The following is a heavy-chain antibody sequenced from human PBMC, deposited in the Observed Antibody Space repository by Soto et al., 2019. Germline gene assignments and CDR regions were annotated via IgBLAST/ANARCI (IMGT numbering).Heavy chain of an antibody. CDR2: ISGYNGNT. V-gene: IGHV1-18*04. D-gene: IGHD1-26*01. J-gene: IGHJ4*02. Sequence: QVPLVQSGAEVKKPGASVKVSCKASGYTFTIHGISWVRQAPRQGLEWMGWISGYNGNTNYALNLQGRGTMTTDTSTSPGYLARRPLRSDDADVYCCVRWAGQKIDLGSPFDYWGQGPRV. CDR3: VRWAGQKIDLGSPFDY. CDR1: GYTFTIHG.